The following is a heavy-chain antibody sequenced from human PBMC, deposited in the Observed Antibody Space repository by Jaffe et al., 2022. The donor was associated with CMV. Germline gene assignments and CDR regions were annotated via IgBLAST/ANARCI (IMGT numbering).Heavy chain of an antibody. D-gene: IGHD4-17*01. J-gene: IGHJ6*03. CDR3: TTALVGDYVYRYYMDV. V-gene: IGHV3-15*01. Sequence: EVQLVESGGGLVKPGGSLRLSCAASGFTFSNAWMSWVRQAPGKGLEWVGRIKSKTDGGTTDYAAPVKGRFTISRDDSKNTLYLQMNSLKTEDTAVYYCTTALVGDYVYRYYMDVWGKGTTVTVSS. CDR2: IKSKTDGGTT. CDR1: GFTFSNAW.